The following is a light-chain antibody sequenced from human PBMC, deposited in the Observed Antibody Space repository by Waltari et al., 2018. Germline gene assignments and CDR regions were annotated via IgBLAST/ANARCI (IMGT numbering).Light chain of an antibody. CDR3: QSYDRSLTGSWV. V-gene: IGLV1-40*01. CDR1: DSNIGAGYD. CDR2: GNT. Sequence: QSVLTQPPSVSGAPGQRVTISCTGSDSNIGAGYDVHWYQQLPGTAPKLLIYGNTNRPSGVPDRFSGSKSGTSGSLAITGLQAEDEAYYYCQSYDRSLTGSWVFGGGTKLTVL. J-gene: IGLJ3*02.